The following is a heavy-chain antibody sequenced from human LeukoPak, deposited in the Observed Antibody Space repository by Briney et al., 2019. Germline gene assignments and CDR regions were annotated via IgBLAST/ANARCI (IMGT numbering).Heavy chain of an antibody. V-gene: IGHV1-18*01. CDR3: TRPCERHRRYCFDY. CDR2: ISAYNGDI. J-gene: IGHJ4*02. Sequence: ASVKVSCKASGYIFTNYGISWVRQAPGQGLEWMGWISAYNGDIKYAQNLQGRVTMTTDTSTSTAYLELRSLRSDDTAVYYRTRPCERHRRYCFDYWGQGTLVTVSS. CDR1: GYIFTNYG. D-gene: IGHD6-25*01.